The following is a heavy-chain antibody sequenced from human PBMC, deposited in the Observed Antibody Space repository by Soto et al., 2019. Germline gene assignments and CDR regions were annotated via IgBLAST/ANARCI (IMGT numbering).Heavy chain of an antibody. CDR2: INPNGGCT. V-gene: IGHV1-2*02. D-gene: IGHD2-2*01. J-gene: IGHJ4*02. Sequence: QVQVVQSGAEVKKPGASVKVSCKASGYTFTGYYLHWVRQAPGQGLEWLGWINPNGGCTNYAQDLQGRITMTRAAGFNTAYLEASRVRSADAAAYYCAREGMPAIIPTDWGQGTLVTVSS. CDR3: AREGMPAIIPTD. CDR1: GYTFTGYY.